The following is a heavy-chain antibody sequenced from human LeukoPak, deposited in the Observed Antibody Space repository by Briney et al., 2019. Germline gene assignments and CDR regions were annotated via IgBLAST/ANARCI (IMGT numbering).Heavy chain of an antibody. CDR1: GYTFTGYY. CDR3: ARESSCFCTNGVCYPNWFDP. D-gene: IGHD2-8*01. J-gene: IGHJ5*02. V-gene: IGHV1-2*02. CDR2: INPNSGGT. Sequence: ASVKVSCKASGYTFTGYYMHWVRQAPGQGLEWMGWINPNSGGTNYAQKFQGRVTMTRDTSISTAYMELSRLRSDDTAVYYCARESSCFCTNGVCYPNWFDPWGQGTLVTVSS.